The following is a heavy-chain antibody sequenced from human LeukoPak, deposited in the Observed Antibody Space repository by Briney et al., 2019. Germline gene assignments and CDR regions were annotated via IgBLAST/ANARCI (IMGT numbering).Heavy chain of an antibody. CDR2: ISGSGGST. V-gene: IGHV3-23*01. J-gene: IGHJ3*02. D-gene: IGHD6-19*01. CDR3: AKGGSYSSGWRDAFDI. CDR1: GFSFSSYS. Sequence: GGSLRLSCAASGFSFSSYSMNWVRQAPGKGLEWVSAISGSGGSTYYADSVKGRFTISRDNSKNTLYLQMNSLRAEDTAVYYCAKGGSYSSGWRDAFDIWGQGTMVTVSS.